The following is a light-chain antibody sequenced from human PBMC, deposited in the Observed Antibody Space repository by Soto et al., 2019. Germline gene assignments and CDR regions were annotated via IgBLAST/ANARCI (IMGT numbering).Light chain of an antibody. V-gene: IGKV3-11*01. Sequence: NVLTHSPATLSLSPGERATLSCGASQSVSSYLAWYQQKPGQAPRLLIYDASNRATGIPARFSGSGSGKDFTLNISSLEPEDFAVYYCQQGSNWPPGLSFGGGTKVDIK. CDR2: DAS. CDR3: QQGSNWPPGLS. CDR1: QSVSSY. J-gene: IGKJ4*01.